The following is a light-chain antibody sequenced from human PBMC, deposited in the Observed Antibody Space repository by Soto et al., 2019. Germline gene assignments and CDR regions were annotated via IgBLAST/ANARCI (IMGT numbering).Light chain of an antibody. CDR2: GTS. CDR3: QHYGDSSWT. J-gene: IGKJ1*01. Sequence: EIVLTQSPGTLSLSPGERATLSCRADRSVSDTLLTWFQQKPGQAPRLLICGTSNRAPGIPDRFSGSGSGTDFNLNISRMEPDDFAVYYCQHYGDSSWTFGQGTKVAIK. V-gene: IGKV3-20*01. CDR1: RSVSDTL.